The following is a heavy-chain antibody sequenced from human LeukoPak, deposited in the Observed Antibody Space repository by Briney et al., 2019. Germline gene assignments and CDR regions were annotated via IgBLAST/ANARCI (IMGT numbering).Heavy chain of an antibody. Sequence: GGSLRLSCAASGFTFSDYYMSWIRQAPGKGLEWVSHISSSGSTRYYADSVKGRFTISRDNAKNSLYLQMNSLRAEDTAVYYCAKGGKWDVTPFDYWGQGTLVTVSS. CDR3: AKGGKWDVTPFDY. D-gene: IGHD1-26*01. V-gene: IGHV3-11*01. CDR1: GFTFSDYY. CDR2: ISSSGSTR. J-gene: IGHJ4*02.